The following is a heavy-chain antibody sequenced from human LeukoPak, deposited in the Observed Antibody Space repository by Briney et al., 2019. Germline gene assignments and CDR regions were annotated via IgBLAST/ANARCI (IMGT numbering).Heavy chain of an antibody. CDR1: GGSISSSSYY. V-gene: IGHV4-61*01. Sequence: SETLSLTCTVSGGSISSSSYYWSWIRQPPGKGLEWIGYIYYSGSTNYNPSLKSRVTISVDTSKNQFSLKLSSVTAADTAVYYCARDTMGYFDYWGQGTLVTVSS. D-gene: IGHD2-8*01. J-gene: IGHJ4*02. CDR2: IYYSGST. CDR3: ARDTMGYFDY.